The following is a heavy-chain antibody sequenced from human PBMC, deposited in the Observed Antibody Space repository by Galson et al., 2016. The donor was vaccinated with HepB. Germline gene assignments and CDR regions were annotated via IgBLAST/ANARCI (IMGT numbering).Heavy chain of an antibody. CDR1: GFTFSDYY. CDR2: ISSRSGFYT. Sequence: SLRLSCAASGFTFSDYYMSWIRQAPGKGLQWVSYISSRSGFYTNYADSVKGRFIISRDNAKNSLYLHMNSLRVEDTAVYFCAREPYSSSWFDYWGQGTLVTVSS. V-gene: IGHV3-11*06. J-gene: IGHJ5*01. CDR3: AREPYSSSWFDY. D-gene: IGHD6-13*01.